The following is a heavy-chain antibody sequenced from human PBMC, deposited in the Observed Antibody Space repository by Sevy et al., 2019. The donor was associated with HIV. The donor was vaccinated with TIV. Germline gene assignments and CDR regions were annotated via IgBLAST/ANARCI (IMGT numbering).Heavy chain of an antibody. D-gene: IGHD4-17*01. CDR2: ISSSSSTI. Sequence: GESLKISCAASGFTFSSYSMNWVRQAPGKGLEWVSYISSSSSTIYYADSVKGRFTISRDNAKNSLYLQMNCLRDEDTAVYYCARVDGETRFYGDYNFDYWGQGTLVTVSS. CDR3: ARVDGETRFYGDYNFDY. J-gene: IGHJ4*02. CDR1: GFTFSSYS. V-gene: IGHV3-48*02.